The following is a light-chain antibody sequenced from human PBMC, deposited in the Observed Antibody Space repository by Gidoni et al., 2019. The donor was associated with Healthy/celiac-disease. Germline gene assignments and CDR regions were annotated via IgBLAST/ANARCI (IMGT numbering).Light chain of an antibody. CDR3: QQRSNWPLT. CDR1: QSVSSY. CDR2: DAS. V-gene: IGKV3-11*01. J-gene: IGKJ4*01. Sequence: EIVFTHSPATLSLSPGERATLSCRASQSVSSYLAWYQQKPGQAPRLRIYDASNRATGIPARFSGSGSGTDFTLTISSLEPEDFAVYYCQQRSNWPLTFGGGTKVEIK.